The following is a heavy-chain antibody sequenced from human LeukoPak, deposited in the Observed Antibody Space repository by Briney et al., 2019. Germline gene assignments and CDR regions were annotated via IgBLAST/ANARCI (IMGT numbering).Heavy chain of an antibody. Sequence: SETLSLTCAVSGGSTSSSSSNCWTWVRQPPGKGLEWIGEIYYSGATNYNPSLKSRVTMLLDKSKNQFSLKLNSVTAADTAVYYCARNGGNSDFDYWGQGTLVTVSS. D-gene: IGHD4-23*01. CDR3: ARNGGNSDFDY. CDR2: IYYSGAT. V-gene: IGHV4-4*02. J-gene: IGHJ4*02. CDR1: GGSTSSSSSNC.